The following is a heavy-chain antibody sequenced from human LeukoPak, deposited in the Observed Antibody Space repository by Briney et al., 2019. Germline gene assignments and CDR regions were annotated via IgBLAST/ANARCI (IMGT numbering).Heavy chain of an antibody. V-gene: IGHV4-59*08. Sequence: SETLSLTCAVYGGSFSGYYWSWIRQPPGKGLEWIGYIYYSGSTNYNPSLKSRVTISVDTSKNQFSLKLSSVTAADTAVYYCARRDSSGWWAFDYWGQGTLVTVSS. CDR2: IYYSGST. CDR3: ARRDSSGWWAFDY. J-gene: IGHJ4*02. D-gene: IGHD6-19*01. CDR1: GGSFSGYY.